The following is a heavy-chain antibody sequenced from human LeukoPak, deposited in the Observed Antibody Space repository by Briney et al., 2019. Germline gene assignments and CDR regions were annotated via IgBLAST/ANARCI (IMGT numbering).Heavy chain of an antibody. V-gene: IGHV3-7*01. CDR1: GFTFTKYW. J-gene: IGHJ4*02. Sequence: GGSLRLSCAASGFTFTKYWMTGVGQAPGKGREGVANIKQDGSEKFYVDSVKGRFTISRDNAKNSLDLQINSLGAEDTAVYYCARGLDCRSTSCYLDNWGQGTLVTVSS. CDR2: IKQDGSEK. D-gene: IGHD2-2*01. CDR3: ARGLDCRSTSCYLDN.